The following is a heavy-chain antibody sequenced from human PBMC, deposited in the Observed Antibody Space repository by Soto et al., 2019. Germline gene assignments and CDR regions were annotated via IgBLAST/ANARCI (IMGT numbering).Heavy chain of an antibody. CDR1: GFTFSNYG. D-gene: IGHD5-12*01. CDR2: ISYDASNK. J-gene: IGHJ6*02. CDR3: AKGVVEVIVATATDV. Sequence: PGGSLRLSCAASGFTFSNYGMHWVRQAPGKGLQWVAAISYDASNKYYVDSVKGRFTVSRDNSKNTLYLQMNSLRAEDTAMYYCAKGVVEVIVATATDVWGQGTTVTVSS. V-gene: IGHV3-30*18.